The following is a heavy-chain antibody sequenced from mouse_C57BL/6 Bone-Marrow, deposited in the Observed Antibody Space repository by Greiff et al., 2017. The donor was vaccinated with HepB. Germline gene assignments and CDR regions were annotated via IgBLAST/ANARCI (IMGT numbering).Heavy chain of an antibody. CDR1: GYTFTDYN. CDR3: ARWLLPFQAMDY. V-gene: IGHV1-18*01. CDR2: INPNNGGT. Sequence: VQLQQSGPELVKPGASVKIPCKASGYTFTDYNMDWVKQSHGKSLEWIGDINPNNGGTIYNQKFKGKATLTVDKSSSTAYMELRSLTSEDTAVYYCARWLLPFQAMDYWGQGTSVTVSS. D-gene: IGHD2-3*01. J-gene: IGHJ4*01.